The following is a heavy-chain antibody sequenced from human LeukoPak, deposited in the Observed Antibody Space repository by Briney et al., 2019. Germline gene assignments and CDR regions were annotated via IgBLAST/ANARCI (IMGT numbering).Heavy chain of an antibody. V-gene: IGHV4-59*01. D-gene: IGHD5-18*01. CDR3: ARVSGYSSPYYYYMDV. J-gene: IGHJ6*03. CDR1: GGSISSYY. CDR2: IYYSGST. Sequence: SGPTLVKPSETLSLTCTVSGGSISSYYWSWIRQPPGKGLEWIGYIYYSGSTNYNPSLKSRVTISVDTSKNQFSLKLSSVTAADAAVYYCARVSGYSSPYYYYMDVWGKGTTVTVSS.